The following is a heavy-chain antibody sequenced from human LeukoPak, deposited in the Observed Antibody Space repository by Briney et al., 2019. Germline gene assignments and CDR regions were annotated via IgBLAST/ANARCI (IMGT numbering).Heavy chain of an antibody. CDR3: ARVERGYSYGPTRAEYFQH. Sequence: SETPSLTCAVYGGSFSGYYWSWIRQPPGKGLEWIGEINHSGSTNYNPSLKSRVTISVDTSKNQFSLKLSSVTAADTAVYYCARVERGYSYGPTRAEYFQHWGQGTLVTVSS. D-gene: IGHD5-18*01. CDR1: GGSFSGYY. J-gene: IGHJ1*01. CDR2: INHSGST. V-gene: IGHV4-34*01.